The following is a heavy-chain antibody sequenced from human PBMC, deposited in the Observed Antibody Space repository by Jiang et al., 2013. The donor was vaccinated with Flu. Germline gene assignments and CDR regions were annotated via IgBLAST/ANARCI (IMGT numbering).Heavy chain of an antibody. V-gene: IGHV4-59*08. Sequence: EWVGYFYYSGSTNYNPSLKSRVTISVDTSKNQFSLKLSSVTAADTAMYYCARHGATVLTPFDYWGQGTLVTVSS. CDR2: FYYSGST. D-gene: IGHD4-23*01. CDR3: ARHGATVLTPFDY. J-gene: IGHJ4*02.